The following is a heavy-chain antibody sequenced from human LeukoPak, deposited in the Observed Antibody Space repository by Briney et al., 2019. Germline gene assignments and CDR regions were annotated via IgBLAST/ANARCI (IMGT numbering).Heavy chain of an antibody. Sequence: ASVKVSCKASGYTFTSYAMHWVRQAPGQRLEWMGWINAGNGNTKHSQKFQGRVTITRDTSASTAYMELSSLRSEDTAVYYCARVFGLAFDYWGQGTLVTVSS. D-gene: IGHD3-16*01. V-gene: IGHV1-3*01. CDR1: GYTFTSYA. CDR3: ARVFGLAFDY. CDR2: INAGNGNT. J-gene: IGHJ4*02.